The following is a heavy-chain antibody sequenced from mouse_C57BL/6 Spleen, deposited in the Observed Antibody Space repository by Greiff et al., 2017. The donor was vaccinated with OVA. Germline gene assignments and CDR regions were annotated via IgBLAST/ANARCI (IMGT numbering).Heavy chain of an antibody. CDR2: IDPSDSYT. CDR1: GYTFTSYW. V-gene: IGHV1-50*01. Sequence: QVQLQQSGAELVKPGASVKLSCKASGYTFTSYWMQWVKQRPGQGLEWIGEIDPSDSYTNYNQKFKGKATLTVDTSSSTAYMQLSSLTSEDSAVYYCATLTGTRYFDVWGTGTTVTVSS. CDR3: ATLTGTRYFDV. J-gene: IGHJ1*03. D-gene: IGHD4-1*01.